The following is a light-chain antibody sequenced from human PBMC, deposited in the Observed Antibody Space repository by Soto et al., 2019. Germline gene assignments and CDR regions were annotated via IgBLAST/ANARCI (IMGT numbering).Light chain of an antibody. J-gene: IGKJ1*01. CDR1: QNISSN. CDR3: HHYNNSLWT. Sequence: EIVMTQSPATLSVAPGERATLSCRASQNISSNFAWYQQKTGQAPRVLIDGASTRATGIPARFSCSGSETDFTLTISSLQSEAFAVYYLHHYNNSLWTFGQGTKVEIK. CDR2: GAS. V-gene: IGKV3-15*01.